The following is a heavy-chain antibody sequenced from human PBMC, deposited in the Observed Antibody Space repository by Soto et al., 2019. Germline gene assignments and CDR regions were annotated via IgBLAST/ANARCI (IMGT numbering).Heavy chain of an antibody. D-gene: IGHD2-2*01. J-gene: IGHJ6*02. V-gene: IGHV1-69*13. CDR2: IIPIFGTA. Sequence: ASVKVSCKASGGTFSSYAISWVRQAPGQGLEWMGGIIPIFGTANYAQKFQGRVTITADESTSTAYMELSSLRSEDTAVYYCASEYCSSTSCYRGRTYYYYGMDVWGQGTTVTVSS. CDR3: ASEYCSSTSCYRGRTYYYYGMDV. CDR1: GGTFSSYA.